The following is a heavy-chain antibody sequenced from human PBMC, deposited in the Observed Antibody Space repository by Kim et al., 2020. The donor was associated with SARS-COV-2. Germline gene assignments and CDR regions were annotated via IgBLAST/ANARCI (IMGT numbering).Heavy chain of an antibody. CDR2: IYYSGTT. J-gene: IGHJ4*02. Sequence: SETLSLTCTVSGGSIINGAYYWSWVRQLPGKGLEWIGYIYYSGTTYYNPSLKSRISISIDTSKSQFSLNLNSVTAADTGVYFCTRWQYRSYYFDDWGQGTLVTVSS. CDR3: TRWQYRSYYFDD. D-gene: IGHD3-16*02. V-gene: IGHV4-31*03. CDR1: GGSIINGAYY.